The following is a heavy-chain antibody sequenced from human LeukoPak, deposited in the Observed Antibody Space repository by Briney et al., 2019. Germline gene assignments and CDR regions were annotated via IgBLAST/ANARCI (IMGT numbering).Heavy chain of an antibody. V-gene: IGHV4-30-2*01. J-gene: IGHJ4*02. CDR2: IYHSGNT. CDR1: GGSISSGGYY. CDR3: ARDRPSSTVRGVIFQDY. Sequence: PSQTLSLTCTVSGGSISSGGYYWHWIRQPPGKGLEWIGYIYHSGNTYYSPSLKSRVTISVDRPKNQFSLKLSSVTAADTAVYYCARDRPSSTVRGVIFQDYWGQGTLVTVSS. D-gene: IGHD3-10*01.